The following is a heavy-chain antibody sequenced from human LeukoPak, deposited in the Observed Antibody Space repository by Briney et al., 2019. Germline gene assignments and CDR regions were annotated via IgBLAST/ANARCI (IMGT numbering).Heavy chain of an antibody. D-gene: IGHD2-2*02. CDR3: ARDRRYCSSTSCYMTDY. J-gene: IGHJ4*02. Sequence: ASVKVSCKASGGTFSSYAISWVRQAPGQGLEWMGRIIPILGIANYAQKFQGRVTITADKSTSTAYMELSSLRSEDTAVYYCARDRRYCSSTSCYMTDYWGQGTLVTVSS. CDR2: IIPILGIA. V-gene: IGHV1-69*04. CDR1: GGTFSSYA.